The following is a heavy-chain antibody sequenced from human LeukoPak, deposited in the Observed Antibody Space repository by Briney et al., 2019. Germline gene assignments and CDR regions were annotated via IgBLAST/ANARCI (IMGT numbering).Heavy chain of an antibody. CDR1: GGSISSYY. D-gene: IGHD2-15*01. J-gene: IGHJ5*02. CDR3: ARGVVVAATPGWFDP. V-gene: IGHV4-59*01. CDR2: ICYSGST. Sequence: SETLSLTCTVSGGSISSYYWSWIRQPPGKGLEWIGYICYSGSTNYNPSLKSRVTISVDTSKNQFSLKLSSVTAADTAVYYCARGVVVAATPGWFDPWGQGTLVTVSS.